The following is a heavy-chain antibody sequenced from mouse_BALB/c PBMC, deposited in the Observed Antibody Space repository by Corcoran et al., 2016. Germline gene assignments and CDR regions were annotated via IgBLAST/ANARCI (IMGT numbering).Heavy chain of an antibody. J-gene: IGHJ1*01. Sequence: QIQLVQSGPELKKPGEPVKISCKASGYTFTDYGMNWVKQAPGKGLKWMGWINTYTGEPTYADDFKGRFAFSLETSASTAYLQINNLKNEDTATYFCARRYGNYYFDVWGAGTTVTVSS. CDR1: GYTFTDYG. CDR2: INTYTGEP. D-gene: IGHD2-10*02. CDR3: ARRYGNYYFDV. V-gene: IGHV9-3-1*01.